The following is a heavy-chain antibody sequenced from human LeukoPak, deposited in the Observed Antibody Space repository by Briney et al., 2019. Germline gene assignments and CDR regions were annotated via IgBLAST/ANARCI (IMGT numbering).Heavy chain of an antibody. CDR1: GYTFTSYG. J-gene: IGHJ2*01. CDR3: ARTPGVTMIVVVKGYFDL. Sequence: ASVKVSCMASGYTFTSYGISWVRQAPGQGLEWMGWISAYNGNTNYAQKLQGRVTMTTDTSTSTAYMELRSLRSDDTAVYYCARTPGVTMIVVVKGYFDLWGRGTLVTVSS. V-gene: IGHV1-18*01. D-gene: IGHD3-22*01. CDR2: ISAYNGNT.